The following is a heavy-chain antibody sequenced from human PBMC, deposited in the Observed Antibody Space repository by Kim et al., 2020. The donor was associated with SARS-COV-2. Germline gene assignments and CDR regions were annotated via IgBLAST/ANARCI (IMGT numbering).Heavy chain of an antibody. V-gene: IGHV1-2*06. CDR1: GYTFTNYY. J-gene: IGHJ3*02. Sequence: ASVKVSCKASGYTFTNYYVHWVRQAPGQGLEWMGRIHPNSGITNYVEKFQGRVTMTRDTSISTAYMYLSSLRSDDTAVYYCAKDCGMGGTRDIWGQGTMVTASS. D-gene: IGHD1-1*01. CDR3: AKDCGMGGTRDI. CDR2: IHPNSGIT.